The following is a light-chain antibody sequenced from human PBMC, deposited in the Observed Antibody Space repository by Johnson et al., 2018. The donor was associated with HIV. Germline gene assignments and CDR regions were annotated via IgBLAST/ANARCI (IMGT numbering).Light chain of an antibody. Sequence: QSVLTQPPSVSAAPGQKVTISCSGSSSNIGNNYVSWYQQLPRTAPKLLIYENNKRPSGVPDRFSGSKSGTSATLGITGLQTGDEADYYCGTWDGSLRAGFFGTGTKVTVL. CDR3: GTWDGSLRAGF. CDR1: SSNIGNNY. J-gene: IGLJ1*01. CDR2: ENN. V-gene: IGLV1-51*02.